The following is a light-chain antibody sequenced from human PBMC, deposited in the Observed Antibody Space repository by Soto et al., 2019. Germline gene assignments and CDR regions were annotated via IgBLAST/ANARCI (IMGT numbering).Light chain of an antibody. V-gene: IGKV3-15*01. CDR3: MQGTQFLIT. CDR1: QSVSSN. J-gene: IGKJ5*01. CDR2: KIS. Sequence: EIVMTQSPATLSVSPGEGATLSCRASQSVSSNVAWYQQKPGQPPRLLIYKISKRLSGVPDRFSGSGAGTEFTLKISRVEVEDVGVYYCMQGTQFLITFGQGTRLEI.